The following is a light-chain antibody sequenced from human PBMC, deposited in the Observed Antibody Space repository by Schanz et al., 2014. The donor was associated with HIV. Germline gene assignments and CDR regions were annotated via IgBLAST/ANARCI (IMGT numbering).Light chain of an antibody. V-gene: IGLV1-44*01. CDR1: SSNIGSNS. CDR3: ATWDDSLNGPV. CDR2: SYT. J-gene: IGLJ3*02. Sequence: QSVLTQPPSASGTPGQRVTISCSGSSSNIGSNSVNWYQQFPGAAPKLLIYSYTQRPSGVPDRFSDSKSGTSASLAISGLQSEDEADYYCATWDDSLNGPVFGGGTKLTVL.